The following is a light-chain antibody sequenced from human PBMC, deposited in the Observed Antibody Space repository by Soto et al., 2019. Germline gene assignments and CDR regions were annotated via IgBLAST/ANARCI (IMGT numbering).Light chain of an antibody. CDR3: QQYDEWPPSYT. V-gene: IGKV3-15*01. J-gene: IGKJ2*01. Sequence: EIVMTQSPATLSVSPGERATLSCRASQSVSSNLAWYRQKPGQAPRLLIYGASTRATGIPARISGSGSGTEFTLTISSLQSEDVAIYYCQQYDEWPPSYTFGQGTKLEI. CDR1: QSVSSN. CDR2: GAS.